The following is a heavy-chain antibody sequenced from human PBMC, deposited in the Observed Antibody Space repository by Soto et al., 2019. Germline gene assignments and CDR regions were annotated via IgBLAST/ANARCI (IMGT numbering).Heavy chain of an antibody. CDR1: GYSFAGYW. D-gene: IGHD3-22*01. V-gene: IGHV5-10-1*01. Sequence: RKISCKGSGYSFAGYWITWVRQKPGKGLEWMGRIDPSDSQTYYSPSFRGHVTISVTKSITTVFLQWSSLRASDTAMYYCARQIYDSDTGPNFQYYFDSWGQGTPVTVSS. J-gene: IGHJ4*02. CDR3: ARQIYDSDTGPNFQYYFDS. CDR2: IDPSDSQT.